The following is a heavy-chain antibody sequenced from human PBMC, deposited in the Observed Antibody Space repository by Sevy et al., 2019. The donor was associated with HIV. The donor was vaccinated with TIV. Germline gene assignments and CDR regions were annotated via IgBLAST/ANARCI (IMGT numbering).Heavy chain of an antibody. CDR3: AREGCTKPHDH. J-gene: IGHJ4*02. CDR2: LSFGCGKI. Sequence: GSLRLSCAASGFDFSIYSMSWVRQAPGKGLEWVSTLSFGCGKINYADSVKGRFTISRDNSKSSVYLQMNNMRVEDTAVYYCAREGCTKPHDHWGQGTLVTVSS. CDR1: GFDFSIYS. V-gene: IGHV3-23*01. D-gene: IGHD2-8*01.